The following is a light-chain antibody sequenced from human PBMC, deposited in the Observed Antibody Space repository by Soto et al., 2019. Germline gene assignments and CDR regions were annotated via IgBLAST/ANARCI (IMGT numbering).Light chain of an antibody. J-gene: IGKJ2*01. CDR3: QQRSPWPPAYT. CDR1: QSVSSY. Sequence: EIVLTQSPATLSLSPGERATLSCRASQSVSSYLAWYQQKPGQAPRLLIYDASNRATGIPARFSGSGSGTDFTLTISSLEPEDFAVYYCQQRSPWPPAYTFGQGTKLEIK. CDR2: DAS. V-gene: IGKV3-11*01.